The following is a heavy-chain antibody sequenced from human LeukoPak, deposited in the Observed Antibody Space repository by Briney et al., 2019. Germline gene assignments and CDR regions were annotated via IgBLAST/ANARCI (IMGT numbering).Heavy chain of an antibody. CDR2: INPNSGGT. CDR3: VRSQGIAAAGLDY. V-gene: IGHV1-2*06. D-gene: IGHD6-13*01. Sequence: APVKVSCKASGYTFTGYYMHWVRQAPGQGLEWMGRINPNSGGTNYAQKFQGRVTMTRDTSISTAYMELSRLRSDDTAVYYCVRSQGIAAAGLDYWGQGTLVTVSS. CDR1: GYTFTGYY. J-gene: IGHJ4*02.